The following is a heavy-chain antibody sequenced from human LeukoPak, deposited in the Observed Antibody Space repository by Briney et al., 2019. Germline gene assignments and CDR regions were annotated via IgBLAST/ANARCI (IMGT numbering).Heavy chain of an antibody. CDR1: GFTFSGYA. CDR2: IGGGGGNT. D-gene: IGHD6-19*01. Sequence: GGSLRLSCAASGFTFSGYATRWVRQAPGKGLEGVSTIGGGGGNTFYADSVKGRFTISRDNSKNTLFLQMNSLRAEDTAVYYCARVMWYSGGWYGGYYFDYWGQGTLVTVSS. J-gene: IGHJ4*02. CDR3: ARVMWYSGGWYGGYYFDY. V-gene: IGHV3-23*01.